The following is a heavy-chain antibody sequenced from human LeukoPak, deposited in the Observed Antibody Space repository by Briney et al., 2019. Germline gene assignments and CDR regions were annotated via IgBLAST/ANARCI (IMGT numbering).Heavy chain of an antibody. V-gene: IGHV4-34*01. D-gene: IGHD3-22*01. CDR2: INHRGGT. J-gene: IGHJ4*02. CDR3: ARAYYYDSSAAIDY. CDR1: GGSFSGYY. Sequence: SKTLSLTCGVYGGSFSGYYRNWIRQPPGMGLEWIGEINHRGGTGYNPSLKSRVAMSVDTSKNVFSLKLTSVTAADTAVYYCARAYYYDSSAAIDYWGQGILVTVSS.